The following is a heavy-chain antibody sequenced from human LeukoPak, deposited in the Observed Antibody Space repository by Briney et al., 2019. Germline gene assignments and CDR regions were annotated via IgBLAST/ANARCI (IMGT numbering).Heavy chain of an antibody. J-gene: IGHJ4*02. CDR2: IKQDGSEK. Sequence: SGGSLRLSCAASGFTFSNYWMNWVRQAPGKGLEWVANIKQDGSEKYYIDSVKGRFTISRSNAKNSLYLQMNSLRVEEAAVYYCASMKGSGTYSSFDFWGQGTLVTVSS. V-gene: IGHV3-7*01. CDR3: ASMKGSGTYSSFDF. CDR1: GFTFSNYW. D-gene: IGHD3-10*01.